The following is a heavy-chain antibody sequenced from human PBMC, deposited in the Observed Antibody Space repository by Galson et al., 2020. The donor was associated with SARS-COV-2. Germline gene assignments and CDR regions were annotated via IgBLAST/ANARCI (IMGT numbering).Heavy chain of an antibody. CDR3: ARGGFPYYYYMDV. J-gene: IGHJ6*03. CDR1: GFTFGDFA. V-gene: IGHV3-49*03. CDR2: IRSRTYDGTT. Sequence: GESLKISCTVAGFTFGDFAMSWFRQAPGKGLEWVRFIRSRTYDGTTEYAASVKDRFTISRDDSKNVAYLQMNSLITEDTAVYYCARGGFPYYYYMDVWGEGTTVTVSS.